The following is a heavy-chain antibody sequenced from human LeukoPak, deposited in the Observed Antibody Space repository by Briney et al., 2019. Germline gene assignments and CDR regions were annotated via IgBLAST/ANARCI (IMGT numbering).Heavy chain of an antibody. CDR1: GGSISSSSYY. Sequence: SETLSLTCTVSGGSISSSSYYWGWIRQPPGKGLEWIGSIYYGGSTYYNPSLKSRVTISVDTSKNQFSLKLSSVTAADTAVYYCARLVVVVPSYYMDVWGKGTTVTVSS. J-gene: IGHJ6*03. D-gene: IGHD2-15*01. V-gene: IGHV4-39*07. CDR2: IYYGGST. CDR3: ARLVVVVPSYYMDV.